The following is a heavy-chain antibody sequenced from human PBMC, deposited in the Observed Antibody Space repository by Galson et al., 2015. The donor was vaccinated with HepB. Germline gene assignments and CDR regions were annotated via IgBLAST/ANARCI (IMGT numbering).Heavy chain of an antibody. CDR1: GDSVSSNSVA. D-gene: IGHD1-26*01. J-gene: IGHJ3*02. CDR2: TYYRSRWYN. V-gene: IGHV6-1*01. CDR3: ARDIPMGNAFDI. Sequence: CAISGDSVSSNSVAWNWIRQSPSRGLEWLGRTYYRSRWYNDYALSVKSRITINPDTSKNQFSLQLNSVTPEDTAVYYCARDIPMGNAFDIWGQGTMVTVSS.